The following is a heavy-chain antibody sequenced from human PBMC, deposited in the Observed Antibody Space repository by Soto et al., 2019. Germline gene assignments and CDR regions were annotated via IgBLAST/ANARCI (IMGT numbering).Heavy chain of an antibody. CDR3: ARDKFDVKNDYDSSGYYFDY. V-gene: IGHV3-30-3*01. J-gene: IGHJ4*02. CDR1: GFTCSSYA. D-gene: IGHD3-22*01. CDR2: ISYDGSNK. Sequence: QVQLVESGGGVVQPGRSLRRSCAASGFTCSSYAMHWVRQAPGKGLEWVSVISYDGSNKYYADSVKGRFTISRDNSKNTLYLQMNSLTAEDTAVYYCARDKFDVKNDYDSSGYYFDYWGQGPLVTFSS.